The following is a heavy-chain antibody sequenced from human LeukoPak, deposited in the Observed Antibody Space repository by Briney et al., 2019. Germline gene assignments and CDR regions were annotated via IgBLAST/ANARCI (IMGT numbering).Heavy chain of an antibody. CDR2: INSDGSST. J-gene: IGHJ4*02. CDR1: GFTFSSYW. CDR3: ARGDGWSSFDY. V-gene: IGHV3-74*01. Sequence: QPGGSLRLSCAASGFTFSSYWIHWVRQAPGKGLVWVSRINSDGSSTSYADSVKGRFTISRDNAKNTLYLQMNSLRAEDTAVYYCARGDGWSSFDYWGQGTLVTVSS. D-gene: IGHD5-24*01.